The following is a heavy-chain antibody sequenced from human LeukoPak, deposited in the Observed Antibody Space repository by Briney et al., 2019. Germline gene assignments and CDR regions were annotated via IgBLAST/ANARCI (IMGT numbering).Heavy chain of an antibody. CDR1: GFTFDNND. J-gene: IGHJ4*02. CDR3: VRQPDSARYGFDY. D-gene: IGHD1-14*01. Sequence: GGSLRLSCEVSGFTFDNNDMHWVRHTTGKGLEWVSAIGSAGYTYYADSVRGRFTITRDNAKQSLYLQMNSLRVEDTAVYHCVRQPDSARYGFDYWGRGAQVTVSS. V-gene: IGHV3-13*01. CDR2: IGSAGYT.